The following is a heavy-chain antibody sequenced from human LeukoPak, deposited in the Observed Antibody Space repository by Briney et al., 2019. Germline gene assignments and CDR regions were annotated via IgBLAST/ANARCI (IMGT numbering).Heavy chain of an antibody. Sequence: GGSLRLSSAASGFTLSNFWMNWVRQAPGKGLEWVAIINRDGTQKHYVDSVKGRFTISRDNAKSSLCLQMNSLRAEDTAAYYCARDPTVTNVHEAFDLWGQGTMVTVSS. V-gene: IGHV3-7*05. CDR3: ARDPTVTNVHEAFDL. D-gene: IGHD4-17*01. CDR2: INRDGTQK. CDR1: GFTLSNFW. J-gene: IGHJ3*01.